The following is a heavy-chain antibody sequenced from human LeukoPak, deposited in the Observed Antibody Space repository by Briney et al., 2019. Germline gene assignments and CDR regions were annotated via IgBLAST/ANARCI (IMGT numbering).Heavy chain of an antibody. CDR1: GFSFSTYA. V-gene: IGHV3-23*01. J-gene: IGHJ6*02. CDR2: ISPNADNT. D-gene: IGHD6-19*01. CDR3: AKSRSKAVAGTRVTLNYYYYGMDV. Sequence: GGSLRLSCEASGFSFSTYAMSWVRQAPGKGLAWVSAISPNADNTYYADSVKGRFTISRDNSKNTLYLQMNSLRAEDAAVYYCAKSRSKAVAGTRVTLNYYYYGMDVWGQGTTVTVSS.